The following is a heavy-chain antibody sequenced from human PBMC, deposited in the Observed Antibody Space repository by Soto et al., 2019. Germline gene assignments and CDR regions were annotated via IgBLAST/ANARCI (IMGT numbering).Heavy chain of an antibody. CDR1: GGSISSGGYY. V-gene: IGHV4-31*03. CDR3: ASEHCSSTSCSLTGSYYYGMDV. CDR2: IYYSGST. Sequence: SETLSLTCTVSGGSISSGGYYWSWIRQHPGKGLEWIGYIYYSGSTYYNPSLKSRVTISVDTSKNQFSLKLSSVTAADTAVYYCASEHCSSTSCSLTGSYYYGMDVWGQGTTVTVSS. D-gene: IGHD2-2*01. J-gene: IGHJ6*02.